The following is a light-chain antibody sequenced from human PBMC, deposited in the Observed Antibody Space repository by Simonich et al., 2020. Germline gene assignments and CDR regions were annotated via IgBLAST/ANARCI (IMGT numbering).Light chain of an antibody. CDR2: WAS. CDR3: QQYYSTPPWT. J-gene: IGKJ1*01. CDR1: QSVLYSSNNKNY. Sequence: DIVMTQSPDSLAVSLGERATINCKSSQSVLYSSNNKNYLAWYQQKPGQPPKLLIYWASTRESGVPDRVSGSGSATDFTITISSLQAEDVAVYYCQQYYSTPPWTFGQGTKVEIK. V-gene: IGKV4-1*01.